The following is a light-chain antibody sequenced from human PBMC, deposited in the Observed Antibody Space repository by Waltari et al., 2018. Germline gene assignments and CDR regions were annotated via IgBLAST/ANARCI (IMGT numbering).Light chain of an antibody. CDR1: SRDVGIYKL. V-gene: IGLV2-23*02. Sequence: QSALTQPASVSGSPGPSISISCPGTSRDVGIYKLVSWYQQHPGKAPKLMIYDVSKRPSGVSYRFSGSKSGNTASLTISGLQAEDEADYYCCSYAGSSTWVFGGGTKLTVL. J-gene: IGLJ3*02. CDR2: DVS. CDR3: CSYAGSSTWV.